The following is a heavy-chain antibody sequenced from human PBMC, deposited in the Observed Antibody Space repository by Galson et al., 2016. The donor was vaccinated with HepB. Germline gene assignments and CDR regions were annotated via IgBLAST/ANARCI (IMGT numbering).Heavy chain of an antibody. J-gene: IGHJ5*02. CDR3: AKVMARTGYYFAPLFDP. CDR1: GFTFSAYA. CDR2: ISGRADTT. V-gene: IGHV3-23*01. D-gene: IGHD3/OR15-3a*01. Sequence: SLRLSCAASGFTFSAYAMTWVRQTPGKGLEWVSAISGRADTTYYADSVKGRFTVSRDNSKNTLSLEMNNLRADGTAIYYRAKVMARTGYYFAPLFDPWGQGTLVTVSS.